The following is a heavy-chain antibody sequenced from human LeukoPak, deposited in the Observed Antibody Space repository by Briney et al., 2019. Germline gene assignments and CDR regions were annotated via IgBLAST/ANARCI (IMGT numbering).Heavy chain of an antibody. CDR1: GYTFTGYY. CDR2: INPSGGST. D-gene: IGHD6-13*01. J-gene: IGHJ4*02. V-gene: IGHV1-46*01. CDR3: ATTGYSSSWYQDITDY. Sequence: ASVKVSCKASGYTFTGYYMHWVRQAPGQGLEWMGIINPSGGSTSYAQKFQGRVTMTRDTSTSTVYMELSSLRSEDTAVYYCATTGYSSSWYQDITDYWGQGTLVTVSS.